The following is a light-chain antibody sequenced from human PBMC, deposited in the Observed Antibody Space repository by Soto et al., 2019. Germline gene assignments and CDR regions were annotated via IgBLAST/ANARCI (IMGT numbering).Light chain of an antibody. CDR2: SNN. J-gene: IGLJ1*01. CDR3: ATWADGLNSYV. CDR1: SXNIGSNT. V-gene: IGLV1-44*01. Sequence: QSALTQPPSASGTPGQRVTISCSGSSXNIGSNTVSWYQQLPQRAPKLLIFSNNQRPSGVPDRFSGSKSGTSASLAISGLQSEDEADYYCATWADGLNSYVFGTGTKVTVL.